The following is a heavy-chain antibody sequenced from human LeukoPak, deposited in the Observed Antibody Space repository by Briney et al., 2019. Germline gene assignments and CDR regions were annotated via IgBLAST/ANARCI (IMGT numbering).Heavy chain of an antibody. CDR2: IKSKTDGGTT. J-gene: IGHJ4*02. V-gene: IGHV3-15*01. CDR3: TTIYYDSSGPNY. D-gene: IGHD3-22*01. CDR1: GFTFSNAW. Sequence: GGSLRLSCAASGFTFSNAWMSWVRQAPGKGLEWVGRIKSKTDGGTTDYAAPVKDRFTISRDDSKNTLYLQMNSLKTEDTAVYYCTTIYYDSSGPNYWGQGTLVTVSS.